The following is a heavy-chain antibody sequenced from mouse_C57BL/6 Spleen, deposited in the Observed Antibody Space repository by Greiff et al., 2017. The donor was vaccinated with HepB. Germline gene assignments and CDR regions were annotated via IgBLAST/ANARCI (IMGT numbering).Heavy chain of an antibody. V-gene: IGHV1-61*01. CDR1: GYTFTSYW. Sequence: QVHVKQSGAELVRPGSSVKLSCKASGYTFTSYWMDWVKQRPGQGLEWIGNIYPSDSETHYNQKFKDKATLTVDKSSSTAYMQLSSLTSEDSAVYYCARGRRYFDYWGQGTTLTVSS. CDR3: ARGRRYFDY. J-gene: IGHJ2*01. CDR2: IYPSDSET.